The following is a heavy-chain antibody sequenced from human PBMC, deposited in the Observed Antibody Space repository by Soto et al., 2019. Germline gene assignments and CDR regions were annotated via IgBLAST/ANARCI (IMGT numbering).Heavy chain of an antibody. V-gene: IGHV3-23*01. CDR2: ILVDGRT. CDR1: GFICSSYD. Sequence: PGGSLRLSCAASGFICSSYDMSWVRQAPGKGLEWVSTILVDGRTFYVDSVKGRFTISRGTSQNTVYLQMNSLTAGDTALYYCAKETATGGAAFDICGQGKMVTVSS. D-gene: IGHD2-8*02. J-gene: IGHJ3*02. CDR3: AKETATGGAAFDI.